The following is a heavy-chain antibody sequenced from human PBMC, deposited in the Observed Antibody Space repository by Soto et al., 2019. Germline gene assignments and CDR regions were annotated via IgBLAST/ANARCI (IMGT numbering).Heavy chain of an antibody. J-gene: IGHJ4*02. CDR3: AKELYGDYFYFDY. Sequence: GGSLRLSCAASGFTFDDYAMHWVRQAPGKGLEWVSGISWNSGSIGYADSVKGRFTISRDNAKNSLYLQMNSLRAEDTASYYCAKELYGDYFYFDYWGQGTLVTVSS. D-gene: IGHD4-17*01. CDR2: ISWNSGSI. V-gene: IGHV3-9*01. CDR1: GFTFDDYA.